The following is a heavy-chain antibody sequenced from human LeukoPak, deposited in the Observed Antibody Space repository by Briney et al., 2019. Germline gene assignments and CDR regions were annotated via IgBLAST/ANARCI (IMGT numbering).Heavy chain of an antibody. CDR3: ARDLTPRYSGYARGLVFDP. Sequence: SVKVSCKASGGTFSSYAISWVRQAPGQGLEWMGMIIPILGIANYAQKFQGRVKITADKSTSTAYMEMSSLSSEDTAVYYCARDLTPRYSGYARGLVFDPWGQGTLVTVSS. J-gene: IGHJ5*02. D-gene: IGHD5-12*01. CDR1: GGTFSSYA. V-gene: IGHV1-69*04. CDR2: IIPILGIA.